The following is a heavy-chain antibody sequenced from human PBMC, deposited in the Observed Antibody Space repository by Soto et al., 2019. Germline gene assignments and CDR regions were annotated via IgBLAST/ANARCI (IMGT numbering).Heavy chain of an antibody. CDR2: ISYDGSNK. CDR3: ARDSSIAVAGTGYYYGMDV. D-gene: IGHD6-19*01. Sequence: QVQLVESGGGVVQPGRSLRLSCAASGFTFSSYAMHWVRQAPGKGLEWVAVISYDGSNKYYADSVKGRFTISSDNSKNTLYLQMNSLRAEDTAVYYCARDSSIAVAGTGYYYGMDVWGQGTTVTVSS. CDR1: GFTFSSYA. V-gene: IGHV3-30-3*01. J-gene: IGHJ6*02.